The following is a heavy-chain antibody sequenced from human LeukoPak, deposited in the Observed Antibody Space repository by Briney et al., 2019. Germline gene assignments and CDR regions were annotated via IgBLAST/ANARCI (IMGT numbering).Heavy chain of an antibody. Sequence: GGSLRLSCAASGFTFSSYGMHWVRQAPGKGLEWVAFIRYDGSNKYYADSVKGRFTISRENAKNSLYLQMNSLRAGDTAVYYCARVNYGYFDYWGQGTLVTVSS. CDR1: GFTFSSYG. D-gene: IGHD3-10*01. CDR2: IRYDGSNK. CDR3: ARVNYGYFDY. V-gene: IGHV3-30*02. J-gene: IGHJ4*02.